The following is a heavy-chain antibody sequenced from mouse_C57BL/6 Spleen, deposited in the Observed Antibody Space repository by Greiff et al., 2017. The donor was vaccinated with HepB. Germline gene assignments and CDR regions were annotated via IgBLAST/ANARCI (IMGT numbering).Heavy chain of an antibody. CDR2: IDPETGGT. CDR3: TREGDSLRGYAMDY. D-gene: IGHD1-2*01. J-gene: IGHJ4*01. CDR1: GYTFTDYE. V-gene: IGHV1-15*01. Sequence: QVQLQQSGAELVRPGASVTLSCKASGYTFTDYEMHWVKQTPVHGLEWIGAIDPETGGTAYNQKFKGKAILTADKSSSTAYMELRSLTSEDSAVYYCTREGDSLRGYAMDYWGQGTSVTVSS.